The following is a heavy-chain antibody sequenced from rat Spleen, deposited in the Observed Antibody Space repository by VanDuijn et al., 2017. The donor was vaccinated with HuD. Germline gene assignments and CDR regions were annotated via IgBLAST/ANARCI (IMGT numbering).Heavy chain of an antibody. V-gene: IGHV5-31*01. J-gene: IGHJ2*01. D-gene: IGHD1-2*01. CDR3: IREVRVAAISTGFDY. CDR2: ITHTGGST. Sequence: EVQLVKSGGGLVQPGRSLKLSCVASGFTFNNYWMTWIRQAPGKGLEWVASITHTGGSTYYPDSVKGRFTISRDNAKSTLYLQMNSLRSEDTATYYCIREVRVAAISTGFDYWGQGVMVTVSS. CDR1: GFTFNNYW.